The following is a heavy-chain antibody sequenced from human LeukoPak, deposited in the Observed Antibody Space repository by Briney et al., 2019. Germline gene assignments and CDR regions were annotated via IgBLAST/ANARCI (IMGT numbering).Heavy chain of an antibody. CDR2: ISSSSSYI. J-gene: IGHJ4*02. D-gene: IGHD1-7*01. Sequence: PGGSLRLSCAASGFTFSSYSMNWVRQAPGKGLEWVSSISSSSSYIYYADSVKGRFTISRDNAKNSLYLQMNSLRAEDTAVYYCARGSMNYAVFDYWGQGTLVTVS. V-gene: IGHV3-21*01. CDR3: ARGSMNYAVFDY. CDR1: GFTFSSYS.